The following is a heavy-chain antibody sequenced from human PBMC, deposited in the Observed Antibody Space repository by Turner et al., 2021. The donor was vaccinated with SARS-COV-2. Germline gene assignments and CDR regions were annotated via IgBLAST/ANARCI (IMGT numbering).Heavy chain of an antibody. V-gene: IGHV3-30-3*01. CDR3: ARDRITVAGNLDH. CDR2: ISSVGNNQ. J-gene: IGHJ4*02. Sequence: QVLLVESGGGVVQPGRALRLSCEASGFTFSNYAMHWVRQAPGKGLEWVAVISSVGNNQHYADSVKGRFTVSRDDSKNSLYLQINSLRAEDTGVYYCARDRITVAGNLDHWGQGTLVTVSS. CDR1: GFTFSNYA. D-gene: IGHD6-19*01.